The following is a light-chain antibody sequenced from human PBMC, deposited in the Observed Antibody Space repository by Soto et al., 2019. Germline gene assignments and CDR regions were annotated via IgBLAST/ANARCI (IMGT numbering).Light chain of an antibody. CDR1: QSVSSN. J-gene: IGKJ4*01. CDR2: GAS. CDR3: QQYTNWPRT. Sequence: GIAQSSATLSVYQGERATLSCRASQSVSSNLAWYQQKPGQAPRLLIYGASTRATGIPARFSGSGSGTEFTLTLSSLQSEDFAVYYSQQYTNWPRTFGGGTKVDI. V-gene: IGKV3-15*01.